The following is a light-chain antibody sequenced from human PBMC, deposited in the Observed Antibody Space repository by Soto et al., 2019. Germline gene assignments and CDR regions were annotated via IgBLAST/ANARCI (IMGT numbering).Light chain of an antibody. CDR1: QSVGSD. CDR3: QQRLDWPLT. Sequence: EIELIQSPATLSLSPGERATLSCRASQSVGSDLAWYQQKPGQAPRLLIYDIYNRATAIPGRFSGSGFGTDFTLTISSLEPEDFAVYYCQQRLDWPLTFGGGTKVEI. J-gene: IGKJ4*01. CDR2: DIY. V-gene: IGKV3-11*01.